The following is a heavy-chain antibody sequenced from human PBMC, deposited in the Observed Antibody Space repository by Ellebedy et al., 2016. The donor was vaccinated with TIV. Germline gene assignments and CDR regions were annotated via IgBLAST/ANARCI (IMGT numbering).Heavy chain of an antibody. J-gene: IGHJ4*02. CDR3: AREHMTSTGSPLDY. D-gene: IGHD1-1*01. CDR1: GFSFSSYA. CDR2: ISYDGSHR. Sequence: GESLKISCSASGFSFSSYAMHWVRQAPSKGLEWVAIISYDGSHRYYADSVKGRFTISRDISKNTLYLQMNSLRAEDTAVYYCAREHMTSTGSPLDYWGQGTLVTGSS. V-gene: IGHV3-30-3*01.